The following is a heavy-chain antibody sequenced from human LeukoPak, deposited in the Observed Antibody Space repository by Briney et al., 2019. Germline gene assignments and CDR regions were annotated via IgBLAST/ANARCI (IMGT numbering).Heavy chain of an antibody. CDR3: ARDPSSGWYLKGWFDP. CDR2: ISSSSNYI. Sequence: WGSLRLSCAASGFTFSSYSMNWVGQAPGKGLEWVSSISSSSNYIYYADSVKGRFTISRDNAKNSLYLQMNSLRAEDTAVYYCARDPSSGWYLKGWFDPWGQGTLVTVSS. V-gene: IGHV3-21*01. CDR1: GFTFSSYS. D-gene: IGHD6-19*01. J-gene: IGHJ5*02.